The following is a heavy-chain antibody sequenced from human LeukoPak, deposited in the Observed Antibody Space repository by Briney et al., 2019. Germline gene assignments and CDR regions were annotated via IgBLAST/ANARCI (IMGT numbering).Heavy chain of an antibody. Sequence: PSETLSLTCTVSGGSISSSSYYWSWIRQPPGKGLEWIGYIYYSGSTNYNPSLKSRVTISVDTSKNQFSLKLSSVTAADTAVYYCARGDHSSGYYSPYYFDYWGQGTLVTVSS. V-gene: IGHV4-61*01. J-gene: IGHJ4*02. D-gene: IGHD3-22*01. CDR3: ARGDHSSGYYSPYYFDY. CDR1: GGSISSSSYY. CDR2: IYYSGST.